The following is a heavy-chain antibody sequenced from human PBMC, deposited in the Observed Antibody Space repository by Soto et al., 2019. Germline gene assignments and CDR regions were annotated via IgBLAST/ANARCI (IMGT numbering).Heavy chain of an antibody. CDR3: ARDLGDIVVVPAAMRWFDP. J-gene: IGHJ5*02. V-gene: IGHV1-18*01. D-gene: IGHD2-2*01. Sequence: QVQLVQSGAEVKKPGASVKVSCKASGYTFTSYGISWVRQAPGQGLEWMGWISAYNGNTNYAQKLQGRVTMTTDTSTSTAYVELRSRRSDDTAVYYCARDLGDIVVVPAAMRWFDPWGQGTLVTVSS. CDR1: GYTFTSYG. CDR2: ISAYNGNT.